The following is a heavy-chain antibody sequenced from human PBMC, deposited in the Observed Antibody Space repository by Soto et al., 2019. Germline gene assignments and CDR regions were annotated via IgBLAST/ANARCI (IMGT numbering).Heavy chain of an antibody. J-gene: IGHJ6*02. CDR1: GFTFSGHA. CDR2: ICYDGSNK. D-gene: IGHD6-13*01. V-gene: IGHV3-33*01. Sequence: QVQVVESGGGVVQPGRSLRLSCTASGFTFSGHAMHWVRQPPGKGLEWVAQICYDGSNKYYADSVKGRFTISRDNSKNTLYVPLDSLRVEDTAVYYCARDGPSLAQYALDVWGQGTSVTVSS. CDR3: ARDGPSLAQYALDV.